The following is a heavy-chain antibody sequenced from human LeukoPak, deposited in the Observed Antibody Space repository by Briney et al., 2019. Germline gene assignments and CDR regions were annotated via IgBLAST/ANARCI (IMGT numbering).Heavy chain of an antibody. CDR1: GFTFSDYT. D-gene: IGHD1-26*01. J-gene: IGHJ4*02. V-gene: IGHV3-33*01. CDR3: ATSGSPGGY. CDR2: IWYDGSNK. Sequence: GGSLRLSCAASGFTFSDYTIHWVRQAPGKGLEWVAVIWYDGSNKYCADSVKGRFTISRDNSKNTLYLQMNSLRVEDTAMYYCATSGSPGGYWGQGTLVTVSS.